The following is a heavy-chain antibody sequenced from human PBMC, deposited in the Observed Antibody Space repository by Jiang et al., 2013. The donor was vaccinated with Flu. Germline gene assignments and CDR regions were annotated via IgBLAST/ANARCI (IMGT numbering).Heavy chain of an antibody. CDR3: TRDLVRDIILIPVTYFDY. J-gene: IGHJ4*02. D-gene: IGHD2-8*01. CDR1: GFTFGDYA. V-gene: IGHV3-49*03. CDR2: IRNKLYRGTT. Sequence: VQLLESGGGLVQPGRSLRLSCTASGFTFGDYAVSWLRQAPGRGLEWVGFIRNKLYRGTTDYAASVKGRFTISRDDSKSIAYLQMSSLKTEDTAVYYCTRDLVRDIILIPVTYFDYWGQGASSPSP.